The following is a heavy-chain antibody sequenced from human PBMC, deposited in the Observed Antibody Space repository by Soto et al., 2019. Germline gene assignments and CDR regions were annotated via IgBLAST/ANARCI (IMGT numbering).Heavy chain of an antibody. CDR1: GYIFTNYH. CDR2: INPSNIST. CDR3: ARERGITVFDY. J-gene: IGHJ4*02. V-gene: IGHV1-46*01. D-gene: IGHD1-20*01. Sequence: ASVKVSCKASGYIFTNYHMHWVRQAPGQGLEWMGIINPSNISTSDAQKFQGRITMTRDTSTTTVYLELSSLRSEDTAVYYCARERGITVFDYWGLGTLVTVSS.